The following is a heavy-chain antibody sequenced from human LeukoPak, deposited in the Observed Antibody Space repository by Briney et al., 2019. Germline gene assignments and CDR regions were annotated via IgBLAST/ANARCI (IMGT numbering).Heavy chain of an antibody. Sequence: PGGSLRLSCAASGFTFDDYGMSWVRQAPGKGLEWVSGINWNGGSTGYADSVKGRFTISRDNAKNSLYLQMNSLRAEDTALYHCARDFFISSWFAFDIWGEGTMVTVSS. D-gene: IGHD6-13*01. CDR3: ARDFFISSWFAFDI. CDR1: GFTFDDYG. V-gene: IGHV3-20*01. J-gene: IGHJ3*02. CDR2: INWNGGST.